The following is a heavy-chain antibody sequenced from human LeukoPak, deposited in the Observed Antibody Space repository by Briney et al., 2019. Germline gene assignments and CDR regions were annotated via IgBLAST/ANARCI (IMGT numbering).Heavy chain of an antibody. V-gene: IGHV1-2*02. J-gene: IGHJ4*02. D-gene: IGHD1-1*01. CDR2: INPNSGGT. CDR1: GYTFTGYY. CDR3: ARGKAQGTTAGITRFDY. Sequence: ASVKVSCKASGYTFTGYYMHWVRQAPGHGLEWMGWINPNSGGTNYAQKFQGRVTMTRDTSISTAYMELSRLRSDDTAVYYCARGKAQGTTAGITRFDYWGQGTLVTVSS.